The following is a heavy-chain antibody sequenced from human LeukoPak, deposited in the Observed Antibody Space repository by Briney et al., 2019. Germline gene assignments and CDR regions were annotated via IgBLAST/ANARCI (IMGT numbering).Heavy chain of an antibody. CDR1: GYTFTGYY. V-gene: IGHV1-2*04. CDR2: INPNSGGT. CDR3: ARDRTVTPYYYYGMDV. Sequence: GASVKVSCKASGYTFTGYYMHWVRRAPGQGLEWMGWINPNSGGTNYAQKFQGWVTMTRDTSISTAYMELSRLRSDDTAVYYCARDRTVTPYYYYGMDVWGQGTTITVSS. D-gene: IGHD4-17*01. J-gene: IGHJ6*02.